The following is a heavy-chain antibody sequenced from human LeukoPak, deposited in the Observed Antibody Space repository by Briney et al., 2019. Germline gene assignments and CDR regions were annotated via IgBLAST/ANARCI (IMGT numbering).Heavy chain of an antibody. J-gene: IGHJ6*03. Sequence: GGSLRLSCAASGFTFSSYDMSWVRQAPGKGLEWVSSITLSGGSTFYADSVKGRFTISRDNSKNTLYLQMNSLGAEDTAVYYCAKRGNPAVGHHYLDVWGEGTTVSVSS. CDR3: AKRGNPAVGHHYLDV. CDR1: GFTFSSYD. CDR2: ITLSGGST. V-gene: IGHV3-23*01. D-gene: IGHD2-2*01.